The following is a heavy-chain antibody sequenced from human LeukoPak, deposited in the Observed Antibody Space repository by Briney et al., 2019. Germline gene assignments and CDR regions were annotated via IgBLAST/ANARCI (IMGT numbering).Heavy chain of an antibody. Sequence: PGGSLRLACAASGFTFSSYYMNWVRQAPGKGLEWLSSISRSTNHTYYADSLKGRFTISRDNAKNSLYLQMNSLRAEDTAVYYCARVSFADGGYFDYWGQGSLVTVSS. V-gene: IGHV3-21*01. CDR3: ARVSFADGGYFDY. J-gene: IGHJ4*02. CDR2: ISRSTNHT. CDR1: GFTFSSYY. D-gene: IGHD2-15*01.